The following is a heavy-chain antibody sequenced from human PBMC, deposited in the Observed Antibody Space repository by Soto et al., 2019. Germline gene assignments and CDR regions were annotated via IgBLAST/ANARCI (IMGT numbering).Heavy chain of an antibody. D-gene: IGHD3-10*01. CDR3: ARDRRLNYYGSGSSDYYYGMDV. V-gene: IGHV4-30-4*01. J-gene: IGHJ6*02. CDR2: IYYSGST. CDR1: GGSISSGDYY. Sequence: PSETLSLTCTVSGGSISSGDYYWSWIRQPPGKGLEWIGYIYYSGSTYYNPSLKSRVTISVDTSKNQFSLKLSSVTAADTAVYYCARDRRLNYYGSGSSDYYYGMDVWGQGTTVTVSS.